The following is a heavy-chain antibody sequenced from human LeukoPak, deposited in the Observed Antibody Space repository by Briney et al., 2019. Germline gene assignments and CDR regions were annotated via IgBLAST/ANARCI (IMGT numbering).Heavy chain of an antibody. CDR3: ARAGELRFLESFDY. CDR2: IKQDGSEK. J-gene: IGHJ4*02. D-gene: IGHD3-3*01. CDR1: GFTLSSYT. Sequence: GGSLRLSCAASGFTLSSYTMYWVRQAPGRGLEWVANIKQDGSEKYYVDSVKGRFTISRDNAKNSLYLQMNSLRAEDTAVYYCARAGELRFLESFDYWGQGTLVTVSS. V-gene: IGHV3-7*01.